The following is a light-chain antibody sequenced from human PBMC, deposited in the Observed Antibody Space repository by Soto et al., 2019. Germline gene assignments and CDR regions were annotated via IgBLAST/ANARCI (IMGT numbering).Light chain of an antibody. CDR2: GAS. CDR1: ESVSTN. V-gene: IGKV3-15*01. Sequence: EIEMTQSPATLSLAPGERVTLSCRASESVSTNLAWYQQKAGQAPRLLIYGASTRATGIPARFSGSGSGTEFTLTISGLQSEDFAVYYCQHRSNWPPIFTFGPGTKVDIK. J-gene: IGKJ3*01. CDR3: QHRSNWPPIFT.